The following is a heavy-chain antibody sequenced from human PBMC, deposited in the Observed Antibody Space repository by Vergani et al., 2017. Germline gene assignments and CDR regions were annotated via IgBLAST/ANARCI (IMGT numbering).Heavy chain of an antibody. CDR3: AKDLPSGTYGGDWLAP. CDR2: ISYDGSNK. CDR1: GCSFSSYG. J-gene: IGHJ5*02. Sequence: QVQLVESGGGVVQPGKSLRLSCAASGCSFSSYGMHWVRQAPGKGLEWVAVISYDGSNKYYADSVKGRFTISRDTSKNTLYLQMNSLSSEDTAVYYCAKDLPSGTYGGDWLAPWGQGTLVTVSS. V-gene: IGHV3-30*18. D-gene: IGHD4-23*01.